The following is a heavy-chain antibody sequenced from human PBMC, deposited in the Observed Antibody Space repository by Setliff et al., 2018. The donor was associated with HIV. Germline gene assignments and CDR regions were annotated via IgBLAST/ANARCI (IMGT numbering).Heavy chain of an antibody. CDR2: IHSDGSST. V-gene: IGHV3-74*01. CDR3: ARAVGWLDAFDI. CDR1: RFTVSSYW. Sequence: GGSLRLSCAASRFTVSSYWMHWVRQIPGKGLVGISRIHSDGSSTTYADSVKGRFTISRDNAKNTLYLQMNSLRAEDTAVYYCARAVGWLDAFDIWGQGTMVTVS. J-gene: IGHJ3*02. D-gene: IGHD6-19*01.